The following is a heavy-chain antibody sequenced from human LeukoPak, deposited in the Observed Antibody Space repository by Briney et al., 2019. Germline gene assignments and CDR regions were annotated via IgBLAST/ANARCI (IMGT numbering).Heavy chain of an antibody. CDR3: AREAPVGGHLFDY. J-gene: IGHJ4*02. D-gene: IGHD3-16*01. CDR1: GFTFSSYA. CDR2: ISRSGSTI. Sequence: GGSLRLSCAASGFTFSSYAMSWVRQAPGKGLEWVSYISRSGSTIYYADSVKGRFTISRDNAKNSLSLQMNSLRAEDTAVYYCAREAPVGGHLFDYWGQGTLVTVSS. V-gene: IGHV3-48*03.